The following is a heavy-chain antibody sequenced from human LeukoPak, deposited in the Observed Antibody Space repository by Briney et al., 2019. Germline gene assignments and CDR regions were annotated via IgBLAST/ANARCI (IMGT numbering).Heavy chain of an antibody. D-gene: IGHD3-16*02. V-gene: IGHV4-4*02. J-gene: IGHJ4*02. CDR3: ARARRSNYDYVWGSYRSNYFDY. Sequence: SETLSLTCAVSGGSISSSNWWSWARQPPGKGLEWIGEIYHSGSTNYNPSLKSRVTISVDKSKNQFSLKLSSVTAADTAVYYCARARRSNYDYVWGSYRSNYFDYWGQGTLVTVSS. CDR1: GGSISSSNW. CDR2: IYHSGST.